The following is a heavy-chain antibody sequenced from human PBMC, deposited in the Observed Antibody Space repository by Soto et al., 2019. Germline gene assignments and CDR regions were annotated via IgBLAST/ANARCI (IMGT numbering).Heavy chain of an antibody. CDR2: INHSGST. CDR3: AREPTSCSGGSCYVGGVTGYYYYYMDV. CDR1: GGSFSGYY. J-gene: IGHJ6*03. D-gene: IGHD2-15*01. Sequence: SETLSLTCAVYGGSFSGYYWSWIRQPPGKGLEWIGEINHSGSTNYNPSLKSRVTISVDTSKNQFSLKLSSVTAADTAVYYCAREPTSCSGGSCYVGGVTGYYYYYMDVWGKGTTVTVSS. V-gene: IGHV4-34*01.